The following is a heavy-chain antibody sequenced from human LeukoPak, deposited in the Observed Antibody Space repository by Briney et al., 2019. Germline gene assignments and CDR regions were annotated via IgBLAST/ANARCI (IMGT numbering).Heavy chain of an antibody. CDR2: IYTSGST. J-gene: IGHJ3*02. V-gene: IGHV4-61*02. CDR3: ARGPGSYSKEAFDM. CDR1: GGSINSGSYY. D-gene: IGHD3-10*01. Sequence: SETLSLTCTVSGGSINSGSYYWNWIRQPAGKGLEWIGRIYTSGSTNYNPSLKSRVTISVDASNNQFSLKLSSVTAADTAVYYCARGPGSYSKEAFDMWGQGTMVTVSS.